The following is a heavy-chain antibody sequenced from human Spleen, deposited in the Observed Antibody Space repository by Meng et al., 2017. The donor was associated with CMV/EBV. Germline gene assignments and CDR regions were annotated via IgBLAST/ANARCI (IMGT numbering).Heavy chain of an antibody. CDR1: TGYY. V-gene: IGHV1-2*02. J-gene: IGHJ5*02. CDR2: INPNSGGT. D-gene: IGHD2-2*01. CDR3: ARDRPSGYCSSTSCHPWFDP. Sequence: TGYYMHWVRQAPGQGLEWMGWINPNSGGTNYAQKFQGRGTMTRDTSISTAYMELSRLRSDDTAVYYCARDRPSGYCSSTSCHPWFDPWGQGTLVTVSS.